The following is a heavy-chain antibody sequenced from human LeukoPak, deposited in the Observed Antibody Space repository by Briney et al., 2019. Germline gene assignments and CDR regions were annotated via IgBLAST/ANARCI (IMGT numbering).Heavy chain of an antibody. CDR3: ARDKYVSTISSSWSFAF. CDR2: IRFDGTNK. J-gene: IGHJ4*02. CDR1: GFTFSSYG. D-gene: IGHD6-13*01. Sequence: PGGSLRLSCAASGFTFSSYGMHWVRQAPGKGLEWMAFIRFDGTNKYHAYSVTGRFTVSRDNSKNTLFLQMNSLIFEDTAIYYCARDKYVSTISSSWSFAFWGQGTLVTVSS. V-gene: IGHV3-30*02.